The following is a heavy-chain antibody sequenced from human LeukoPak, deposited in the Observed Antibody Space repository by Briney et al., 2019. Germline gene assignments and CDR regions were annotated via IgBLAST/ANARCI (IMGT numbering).Heavy chain of an antibody. J-gene: IGHJ4*02. CDR1: GFTFSSYA. D-gene: IGHD2-2*03. Sequence: GRSLRLSCAASGFTFSSYAMHWVRQAPCKGLEWVAVISYDGSNKYYADSVKGRFTISRDNSKNTLYLQMNSLRAEDTAVYYCARDRPWIIRGYFDYWGQGTLVTVSS. CDR3: ARDRPWIIRGYFDY. V-gene: IGHV3-30-3*01. CDR2: ISYDGSNK.